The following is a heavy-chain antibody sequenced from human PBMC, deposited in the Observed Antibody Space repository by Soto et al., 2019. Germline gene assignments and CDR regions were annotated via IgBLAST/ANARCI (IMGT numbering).Heavy chain of an antibody. CDR2: IFSSGST. CDR1: GGSISIIGSF. CDR3: AAGYTYGCFDP. J-gene: IGHJ5*02. D-gene: IGHD5-18*01. Sequence: SETLSLNCTVSGGSISIIGSFWGWFRQPPGKALEWLGNIFSSGSTYYNPSLKSRVTISIDTSKNQVSLRLSSMTAADTAVYFCAAGYTYGCFDPWGQGTQVTSPQ. V-gene: IGHV4-39*01.